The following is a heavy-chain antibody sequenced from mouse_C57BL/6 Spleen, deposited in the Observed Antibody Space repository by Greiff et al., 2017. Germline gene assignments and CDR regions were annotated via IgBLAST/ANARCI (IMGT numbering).Heavy chain of an antibody. J-gene: IGHJ4*01. CDR3: ARSDGLIRDAMDY. CDR2: INPSNGGT. D-gene: IGHD2-3*01. V-gene: IGHV1-53*01. CDR1: GYTFTSYW. Sequence: QVQLQQPGTELVKPGASVKLSCKASGYTFTSYWMHWVKQRPGQGLEWIGNINPSNGGTNYNEKFKSKATLTVDKSSSTAYMQLSSLTSDDSAVYYCARSDGLIRDAMDYWGQGTSVTVSS.